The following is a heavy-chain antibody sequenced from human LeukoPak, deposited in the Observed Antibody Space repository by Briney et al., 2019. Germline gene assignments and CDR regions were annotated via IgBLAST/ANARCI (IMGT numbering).Heavy chain of an antibody. V-gene: IGHV1-2*02. CDR2: INPNSGGT. CDR3: ARDNGSGGWYLDWFDP. Sequence: ASVKVSCKASGYTFTDYYMHWVRQAPGQGLEWMGWINPNSGGTNYAQKFQGRVTMTRDTSISTAYMELSRPRSDDTAVYYCARDNGSGGWYLDWFDPWGQGTLVTVSS. J-gene: IGHJ5*02. CDR1: GYTFTDYY. D-gene: IGHD6-19*01.